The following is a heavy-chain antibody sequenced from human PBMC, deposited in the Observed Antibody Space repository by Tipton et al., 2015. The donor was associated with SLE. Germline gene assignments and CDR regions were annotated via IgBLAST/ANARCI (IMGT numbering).Heavy chain of an antibody. CDR1: GGSISSHY. D-gene: IGHD6-6*01. CDR2: IYYSGST. CDR3: ARADGAARLWYFDL. Sequence: TLSLTCTVSGGSISSHYWSWIRQPPGQGLEWIGYIYYSGSTNYNPSLKSRVTISVDTSKNQFSLKLSSVTAADTAVYYCARADGAARLWYFDLWGRGTLVTVSS. J-gene: IGHJ2*01. V-gene: IGHV4-59*11.